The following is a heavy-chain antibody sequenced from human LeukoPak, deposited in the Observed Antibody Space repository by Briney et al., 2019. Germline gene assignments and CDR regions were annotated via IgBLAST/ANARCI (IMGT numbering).Heavy chain of an antibody. D-gene: IGHD5-12*01. J-gene: IGHJ4*02. CDR1: GGSISSYY. V-gene: IGHV4-34*01. CDR2: INHSGST. Sequence: SETLSLTCTVSGGSISSYYWSWIRQPPGKGLEWIGEINHSGSTNYNPSLKSRVTISVDTSKNQFSLKLSSVTAADTAVYYCARGSSGYDGPPSGWGQGTLVTVSS. CDR3: ARGSSGYDGPPSG.